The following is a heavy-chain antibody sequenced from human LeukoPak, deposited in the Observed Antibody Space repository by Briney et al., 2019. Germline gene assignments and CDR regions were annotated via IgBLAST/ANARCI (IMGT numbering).Heavy chain of an antibody. V-gene: IGHV3-7*01. J-gene: IGHJ6*04. CDR3: ARNKWLLLLAGPMDV. Sequence: PGGSLRLSCAASGFTFSSYWMSWVRQAPGKGLEWVANIKQDGSEKYYVDSVKGRFTISRDNAKNSLYLQMNSLRAEDTAVYYCARNKWLLLLAGPMDVWGKGTTVTVSS. CDR1: GFTFSSYW. CDR2: IKQDGSEK. D-gene: IGHD3-22*01.